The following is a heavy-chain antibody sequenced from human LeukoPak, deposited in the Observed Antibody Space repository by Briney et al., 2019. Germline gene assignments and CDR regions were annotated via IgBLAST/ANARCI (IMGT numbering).Heavy chain of an antibody. V-gene: IGHV4-4*07. CDR1: GGSISSYY. CDR2: IYTSGST. J-gene: IGHJ3*02. Sequence: SETLSLTCTVSGGSISSYYWSWIRQPAGKGLEWIGRIYTSGSTNYNPSLKSRVTMSVDTSKNQFSLKLSSVTAADTAVYYCARDTLAVAGTGGAFDIWGQGTMVTVSS. CDR3: ARDTLAVAGTGGAFDI. D-gene: IGHD6-19*01.